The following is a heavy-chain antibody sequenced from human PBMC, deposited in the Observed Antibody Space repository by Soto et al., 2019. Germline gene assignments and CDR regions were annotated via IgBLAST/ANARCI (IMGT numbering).Heavy chain of an antibody. CDR3: ARTQTYGSTDV. CDR2: IYYSGST. J-gene: IGHJ3*01. CDR1: GGYISSY. V-gene: IGHV4-59*08. Sequence: SETLSLTCPVSGGYISSYWIWIRQPPGKGLEWIGYIYYSGSTKYNPSLRSRVIISVDTSKNQFSLRLSSVTAADTAVYYCARTQTYGSTDVWGQGTMVTVSS. D-gene: IGHD4-17*01.